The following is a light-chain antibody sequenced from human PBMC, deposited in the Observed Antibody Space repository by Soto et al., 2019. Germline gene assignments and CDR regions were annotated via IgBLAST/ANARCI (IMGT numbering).Light chain of an antibody. V-gene: IGLV7-46*01. CDR1: TGAVTSGHY. Sequence: QAVVTQEPSVTVSPGGTVNLTCGSSTGAVTSGHYPYWFQQKPGQAPRPLIYDTRNKLSWTPARFSGSLVWGKAALTLSGAQPEDEADYYCLLSYTDARLWVFGGGTKVTVL. CDR2: DTR. J-gene: IGLJ3*02. CDR3: LLSYTDARLWV.